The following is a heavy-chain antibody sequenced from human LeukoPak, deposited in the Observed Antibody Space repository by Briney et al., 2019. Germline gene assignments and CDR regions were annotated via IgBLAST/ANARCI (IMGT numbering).Heavy chain of an antibody. D-gene: IGHD5-24*01. Sequence: PGGSLRLSCAASGFTFSDYGMHWVRQAPGKGLEWVAFIRYDGSNKYYAVSVKGRFTISRDNSKNTLYLQMNSLRAEDTAVYYCAKGWLQLNAFDIWGQGTMVTVSS. CDR2: IRYDGSNK. V-gene: IGHV3-30*02. CDR3: AKGWLQLNAFDI. J-gene: IGHJ3*02. CDR1: GFTFSDYG.